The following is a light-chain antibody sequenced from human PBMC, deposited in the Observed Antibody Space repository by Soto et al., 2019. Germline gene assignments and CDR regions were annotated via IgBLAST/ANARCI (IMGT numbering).Light chain of an antibody. V-gene: IGKV3-11*01. Sequence: EIVLTQSPATLFLSPGERATLSCRASQSVSSYLAWYQQKPGQAPRLLIYDASNRATGIPARFSGSGSGTDFTLTISSLEPEDFAVYYCQQRSNWPPTNTFGQGTRLEIK. CDR2: DAS. CDR1: QSVSSY. J-gene: IGKJ5*01. CDR3: QQRSNWPPTNT.